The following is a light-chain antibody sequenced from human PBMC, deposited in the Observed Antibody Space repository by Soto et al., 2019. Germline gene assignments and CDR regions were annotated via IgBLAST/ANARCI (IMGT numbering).Light chain of an antibody. V-gene: IGLV2-14*01. CDR3: WSYTSSSTLVV. Sequence: QSALTQPASVSGAPGQSITISCTGTSSDVGGYNYVSWYQQHPANAPKLMIYDISNRATGVSNRFSGSKTGNTASLTISRLQAEDEDDYDCWSYTSSSTLVVFGGGTKLTVL. CDR2: DIS. CDR1: SSDVGGYNY. J-gene: IGLJ2*01.